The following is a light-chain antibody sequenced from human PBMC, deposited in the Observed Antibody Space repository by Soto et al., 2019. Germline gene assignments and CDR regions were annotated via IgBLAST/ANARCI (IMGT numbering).Light chain of an antibody. Sequence: DIQMTQSPSSLSASVGDRVTITCRACQGISNYLAWYQQKPGKVPKLLIYAASTLQSGVPPRFSGSGSGTDFTLTISSLQPEDVATYYCQKYNSAPLPFGGGTKV. CDR2: AAS. V-gene: IGKV1-27*01. J-gene: IGKJ4*01. CDR3: QKYNSAPLP. CDR1: QGISNY.